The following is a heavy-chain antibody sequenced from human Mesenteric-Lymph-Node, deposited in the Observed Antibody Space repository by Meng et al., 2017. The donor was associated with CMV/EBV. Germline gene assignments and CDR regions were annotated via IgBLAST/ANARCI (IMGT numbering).Heavy chain of an antibody. CDR3: AKEGQYYDFWSGYYYGNWFDP. J-gene: IGHJ5*02. CDR1: GFTFSSYA. Sequence: GGSLRLSCAASGFTFSSYAMSWVRQAPGKGLEWVSAISGSGGSTYYADSVKGRFTISRDNSKNTLYLQMNSLRAEDTAVYYCAKEGQYYDFWSGYYYGNWFDPWGQGTLVTVSS. CDR2: ISGSGGST. V-gene: IGHV3-23*01. D-gene: IGHD3-3*01.